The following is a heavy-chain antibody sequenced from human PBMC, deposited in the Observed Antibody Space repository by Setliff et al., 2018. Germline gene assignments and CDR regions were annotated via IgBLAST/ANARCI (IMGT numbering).Heavy chain of an antibody. Sequence: SVKVSCKAFGGTFNDFAISWVRQAPGQGLEWMGGIIPTLGSPNYAQKFQGRVTITADESTSTVYMELNSLTSQDTAVYYCARAHTWSLPNDNSGYPGWFDPWGQGTLVTVSS. D-gene: IGHD3-22*01. CDR2: IIPTLGSP. CDR1: GGTFNDFA. J-gene: IGHJ5*02. CDR3: ARAHTWSLPNDNSGYPGWFDP. V-gene: IGHV1-69*13.